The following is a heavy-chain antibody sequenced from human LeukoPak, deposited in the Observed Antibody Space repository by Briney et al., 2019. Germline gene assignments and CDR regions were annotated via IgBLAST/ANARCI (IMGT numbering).Heavy chain of an antibody. CDR3: ARPSSPYYYDSSGARLDY. Sequence: ASVKVSCKASGYTFTSYYMHWVRQAPGQGLEWMGLINPSGGSTSYAQKFQGRVTMTRDTSTSTVYMELSSLRSEDTAVYYCARPSSPYYYDSSGARLDYWGQGTLVTVSS. D-gene: IGHD3-22*01. CDR1: GYTFTSYY. V-gene: IGHV1-46*01. CDR2: INPSGGST. J-gene: IGHJ4*02.